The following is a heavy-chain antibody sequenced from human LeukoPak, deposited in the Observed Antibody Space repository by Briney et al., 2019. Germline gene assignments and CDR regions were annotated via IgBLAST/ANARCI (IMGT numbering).Heavy chain of an antibody. V-gene: IGHV3-23*01. CDR3: AKVGNYGDYYFDY. Sequence: GRSLRLSCAASGFTFSSYAMSWVRQAPGKGLEWVSAISGSGGSTYYADSVKGRFTISRDNSKNTLYLQMNSLRAEDTAVYYCAKVGNYGDYYFDYWGQGTLVTVSS. D-gene: IGHD4-17*01. CDR2: ISGSGGST. J-gene: IGHJ4*02. CDR1: GFTFSSYA.